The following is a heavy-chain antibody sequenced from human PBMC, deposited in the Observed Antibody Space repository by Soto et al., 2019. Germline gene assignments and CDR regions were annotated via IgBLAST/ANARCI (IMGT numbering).Heavy chain of an antibody. CDR1: GGTFSSYP. V-gene: IGHV1-69*04. CDR3: GRELCSGCSCYSDHWFGP. J-gene: IGHJ5*01. D-gene: IGHD2-15*01. CDR2: IIPILSIA. Sequence: QVQLVQSGAEVKKPGSSVNVSCKASGGTFSSYPISWVRQAPGQGLEWMGRIIPILSIANYGQKFQGRDTITADKSTSTAYMELSSLRSEDTAVYDCGRELCSGCSCYSDHWFGPWGQGTPVTVPS.